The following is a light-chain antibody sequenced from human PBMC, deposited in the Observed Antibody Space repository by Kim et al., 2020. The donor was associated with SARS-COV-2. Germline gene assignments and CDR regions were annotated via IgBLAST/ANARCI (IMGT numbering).Light chain of an antibody. J-gene: IGLJ2*01. Sequence: SSELTQAPSVSVSPGQTASISCSGDKLGDKYGCWYQQKPGQPPVLVIYQDTKRPSGIPERFSGSNSGNTATLTISGTQAMDEADYYCQAWDSSTAVFGGG. CDR1: KLGDKY. CDR2: QDT. CDR3: QAWDSSTAV. V-gene: IGLV3-1*01.